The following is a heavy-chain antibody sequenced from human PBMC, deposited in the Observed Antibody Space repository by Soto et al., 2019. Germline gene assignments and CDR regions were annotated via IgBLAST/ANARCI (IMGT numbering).Heavy chain of an antibody. D-gene: IGHD3-10*01. V-gene: IGHV4-34*01. Sequence: PGKGLEWIGEIDRRGATNYNPSLRSRVTISVDTSKNQFSLKLSSVTAADTAVYYCARSIWFGELFWFDPWGQGTLVTVSS. CDR2: IDRRGAT. J-gene: IGHJ5*02. CDR3: ARSIWFGELFWFDP.